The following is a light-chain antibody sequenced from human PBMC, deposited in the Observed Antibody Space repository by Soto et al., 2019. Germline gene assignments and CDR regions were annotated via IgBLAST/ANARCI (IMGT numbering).Light chain of an antibody. CDR2: LEGSGSY. CDR3: ETWDTDTHV. Sequence: QLVLTQSSSASASLGSSVKLTCTLSSGHSTNIIAWHQQQPGKAPRYLMKLEGSGSYNKGSGVPDRFSGSSSGADRYLYISNLQSEDEADYYCETWDTDTHVFGGGTQLTVL. V-gene: IGLV4-60*03. CDR1: SGHSTNI. J-gene: IGLJ7*01.